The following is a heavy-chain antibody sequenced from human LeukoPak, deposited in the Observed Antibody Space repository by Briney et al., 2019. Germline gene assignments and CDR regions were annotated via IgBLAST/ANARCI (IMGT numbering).Heavy chain of an antibody. D-gene: IGHD3-10*01. Sequence: GGSLRLSCAASGFTFSSYGMHWVRQAPGKGPEWVAFIRYDGSNKYYADSVKGRFTISRDNSKNTLYLQMNSLRAEDTAVYYCAKDLAYYYGSGNYFDYWGQGTLVTVSS. CDR2: IRYDGSNK. V-gene: IGHV3-30*02. CDR3: AKDLAYYYGSGNYFDY. J-gene: IGHJ4*02. CDR1: GFTFSSYG.